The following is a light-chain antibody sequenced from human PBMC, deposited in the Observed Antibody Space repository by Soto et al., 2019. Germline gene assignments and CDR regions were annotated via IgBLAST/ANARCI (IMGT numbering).Light chain of an antibody. Sequence: DIQMTQSPSSVSASVGDRVTITCRASQDISRWLAWYQQKPGKAPELLIYAASTLQTGVPPRFSGSGYGTAFTITISSVQPDDFATYYCQQANTFPPWTFGQGTKVEIK. CDR2: AAS. J-gene: IGKJ1*01. CDR3: QQANTFPPWT. V-gene: IGKV1-12*01. CDR1: QDISRW.